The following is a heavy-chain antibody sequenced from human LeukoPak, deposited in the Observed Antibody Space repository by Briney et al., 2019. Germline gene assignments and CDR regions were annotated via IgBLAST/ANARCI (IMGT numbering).Heavy chain of an antibody. CDR2: IWYDGSNK. D-gene: IGHD2-2*01. J-gene: IGHJ4*02. CDR1: GFTFSSYG. CDR3: TRCPSTENFDY. V-gene: IGHV3-33*01. Sequence: AGGSLRLSCAASGFTFSSYGMHWVRQAPGKGLEWVAVIWYDGSNKYYADSVKGRFTISRDNSKNTLYLQINSLRAEDTAVYYCTRCPSTENFDYWGQGTLVTVSS.